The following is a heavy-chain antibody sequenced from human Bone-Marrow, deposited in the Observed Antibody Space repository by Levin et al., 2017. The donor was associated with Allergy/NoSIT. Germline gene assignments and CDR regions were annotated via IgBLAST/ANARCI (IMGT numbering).Heavy chain of an antibody. CDR1: GFTFSNAW. CDR3: TTEAYGSSTSCPLTFDY. V-gene: IGHV3-15*01. D-gene: IGHD2-2*01. J-gene: IGHJ4*02. Sequence: GGSLRLSCAASGFTFSNAWMSWVRQAPGKGLEWVGRIKSKTDGGTTNYAAPVNGRFTISRDDSKNTLYLQMNSLKTEDTAVYYCTTEAYGSSTSCPLTFDYWGQGTLVTVSS. CDR2: IKSKTDGGTT.